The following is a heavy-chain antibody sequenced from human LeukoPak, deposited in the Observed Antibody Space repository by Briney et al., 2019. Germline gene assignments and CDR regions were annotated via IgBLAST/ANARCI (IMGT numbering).Heavy chain of an antibody. J-gene: IGHJ4*02. V-gene: IGHV3-66*01. CDR1: GFTVSSNH. CDR3: AGDGEDHYYDY. Sequence: PGGSLRLSCAASGFTVSSNHMSWVRQAPGKGLEWVSVIYIGGTIYYADSVKGRFTISRDNSMNTVYLEMNSLRAEDTAVYYCAGDGEDHYYDYWGQGTLVTVST. CDR2: IYIGGTI. D-gene: IGHD3-10*01.